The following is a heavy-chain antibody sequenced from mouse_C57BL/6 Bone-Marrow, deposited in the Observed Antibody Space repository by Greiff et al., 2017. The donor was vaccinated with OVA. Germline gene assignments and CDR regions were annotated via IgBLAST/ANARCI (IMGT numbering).Heavy chain of an antibody. CDR1: GFTFSSYG. CDR2: ISSGGGYT. Sequence: EVKLVESGGDLVKPGGSLKLSCAASGFTFSSYGMSWVRQTPDKRLEWVATISSGGGYTSYPDSVKGRFTISRDNAKNTLYLQMSSLKSEDTAMYYCARHKPFDYGSSPGFAYWGQGTLVTVSA. J-gene: IGHJ3*01. V-gene: IGHV5-6*01. D-gene: IGHD1-1*01. CDR3: ARHKPFDYGSSPGFAY.